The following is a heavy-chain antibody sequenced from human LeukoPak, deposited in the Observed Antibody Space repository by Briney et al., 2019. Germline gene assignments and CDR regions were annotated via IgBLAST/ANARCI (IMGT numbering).Heavy chain of an antibody. V-gene: IGHV6-1*01. J-gene: IGHJ6*02. Sequence: SQTLSLTCAISGDSVSSNSAAWHWIRQSPSRGLEWLGRTYYRSKWYNDYAASVESRIIINPDTSKNQFSLQLNSVTPEDTAVYYCVRQYSSGWIYYYGMDVWGQGTTVTVSS. CDR1: GDSVSSNSAA. CDR3: VRQYSSGWIYYYGMDV. D-gene: IGHD6-19*01. CDR2: TYYRSKWYN.